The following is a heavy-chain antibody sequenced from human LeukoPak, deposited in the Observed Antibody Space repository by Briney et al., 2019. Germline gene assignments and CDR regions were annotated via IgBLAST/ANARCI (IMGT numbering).Heavy chain of an antibody. CDR1: GFTFSSYS. CDR2: ISSSSSYI. CDR3: ARGEWSSSPFDY. D-gene: IGHD6-6*01. J-gene: IGHJ4*02. V-gene: IGHV3-21*01. Sequence: PGGSLRLSCAASGFTFSSYSMDWVRQAPGKGLEWVSFISSSSSYIYYTDSVKGRFTISRDNAKNSLYLQLNSLRAEDTALYYCARGEWSSSPFDYWGQGTLVTVSS.